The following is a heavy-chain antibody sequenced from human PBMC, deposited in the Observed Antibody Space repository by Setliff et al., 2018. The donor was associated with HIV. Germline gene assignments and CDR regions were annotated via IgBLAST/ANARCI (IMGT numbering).Heavy chain of an antibody. J-gene: IGHJ4*02. CDR2: IRGDGTHT. Sequence: GESLKISCAASGFTSSDYWMHWIRQAPGEGLVWVSRIRGDGTHTDYADSVKGRFTISRDNSKNTLYLQMNSLRAEDTAVYYCTKNLYRSPWSPLDYWGQGTLVTVSS. CDR1: GFTSSDYW. D-gene: IGHD6-19*01. CDR3: TKNLYRSPWSPLDY. V-gene: IGHV3-74*01.